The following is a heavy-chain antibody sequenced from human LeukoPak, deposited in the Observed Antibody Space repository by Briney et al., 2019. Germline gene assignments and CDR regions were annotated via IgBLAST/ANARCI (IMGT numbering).Heavy chain of an antibody. J-gene: IGHJ4*02. D-gene: IGHD6-13*01. CDR3: ARSLRVAAGALDY. V-gene: IGHV3-53*01. CDR2: IYSGGNT. Sequence: GGSLRLSCAASGFTVSSNYMSWVRQAPGKGLEWVSVIYSGGNTYYVDSVKGRFTISRDNSKNTLYLQMNSLRAEETAVYYCARSLRVAAGALDYWGQGTLVTVSS. CDR1: GFTVSSNY.